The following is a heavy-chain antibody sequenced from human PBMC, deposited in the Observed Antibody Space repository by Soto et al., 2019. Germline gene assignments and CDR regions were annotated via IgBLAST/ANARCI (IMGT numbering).Heavy chain of an antibody. CDR1: GNTFTNDF. V-gene: IGHV1-46*01. CDR2: INPSGSST. CDR3: ATRVGSVGFLDY. J-gene: IGHJ4*02. D-gene: IGHD1-26*01. Sequence: QVQLVQSGAEVKKPGASVKVSCKASGNTFTNDFMQWVRQAPGQGLEWMGIINPSGSSTTYAQQFPGRVTMTRDTSTNTLYMELRSLTSEETAVYYCATRVGSVGFLDYWGQGTLVTVSS.